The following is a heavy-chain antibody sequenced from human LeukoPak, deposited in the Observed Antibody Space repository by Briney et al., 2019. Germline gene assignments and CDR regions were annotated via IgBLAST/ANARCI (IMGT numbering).Heavy chain of an antibody. CDR3: ARARGGNHHYDNSGYFDY. Sequence: SVKVSCKASGGTFSSYAISWVRQAPGQGLEWMGGIIPIFGTANYAQKFQGRVTITTGESTSTAYMELSSLRSEDTAVYYCARARGGNHHYDNSGYFDYWGQGTLVTVSS. CDR1: GGTFSSYA. D-gene: IGHD3-22*01. J-gene: IGHJ4*02. V-gene: IGHV1-69*05. CDR2: IIPIFGTA.